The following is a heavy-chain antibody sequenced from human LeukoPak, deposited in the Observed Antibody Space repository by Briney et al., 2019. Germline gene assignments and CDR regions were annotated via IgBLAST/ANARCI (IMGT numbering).Heavy chain of an antibody. CDR2: IYHSGST. Sequence: SETLSLTCAVSGYSTSSGYYWGGIRQPPGKGLDWIGSIYHSGSTYYTPSLKSRATISVDTSKNQFSLKLSSVTAADTAVYYCARAGAGRLAWFDPWGQGTMVTVSS. CDR3: ARAGAGRLAWFDP. CDR1: GYSTSSGYY. D-gene: IGHD3-16*01. J-gene: IGHJ5*02. V-gene: IGHV4-38-2*01.